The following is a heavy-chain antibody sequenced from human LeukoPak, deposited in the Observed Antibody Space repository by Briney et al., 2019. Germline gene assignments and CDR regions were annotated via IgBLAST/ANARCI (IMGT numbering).Heavy chain of an antibody. CDR2: ISSSGTTI. CDR3: GRWDSSGCLDY. Sequence: PGGPLRLSCAASGLTLSDYYMSGIRQAPGKGREGVSYISSSGTTIYYADSVKGRFTISRDNAKNSLYLQMNSLSAEDTAVYFCGRWDSSGCLDYWAQGTLVTVSS. J-gene: IGHJ4*02. V-gene: IGHV3-11*01. CDR1: GLTLSDYY. D-gene: IGHD3-22*01.